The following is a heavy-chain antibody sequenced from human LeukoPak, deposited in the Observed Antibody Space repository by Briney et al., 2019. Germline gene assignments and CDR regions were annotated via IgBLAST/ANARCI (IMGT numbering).Heavy chain of an antibody. D-gene: IGHD4-17*01. CDR2: ISGSGGST. CDR3: AKDAHDYATPSPDY. J-gene: IGHJ4*02. V-gene: IGHV3-23*01. Sequence: GRSLRLSCAASGFTFSSYGMSWVRQAPGKGLEWVSAISGSGGSTYYADSVKGRFTISRDNSKNTLYLQMNSLRAEDTAVYYCAKDAHDYATPSPDYWGQGTLVTVSS. CDR1: GFTFSSYG.